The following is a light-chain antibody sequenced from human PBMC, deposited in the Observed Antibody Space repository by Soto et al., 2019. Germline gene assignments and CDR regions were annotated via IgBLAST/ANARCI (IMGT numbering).Light chain of an antibody. J-gene: IGKJ1*01. CDR2: GAS. CDR1: QSVSSK. V-gene: IGKV3-15*01. CDR3: QQYNKWPRT. Sequence: ETVMTQSPATLSVSPGERATLSCRASQSVSSKLAWYQQKPGQAPRLLIYGASTRAIGIPARFSGSGSGTEFTLSISSLQSEDFAVYYCQQYNKWPRTFGQGTKVEIK.